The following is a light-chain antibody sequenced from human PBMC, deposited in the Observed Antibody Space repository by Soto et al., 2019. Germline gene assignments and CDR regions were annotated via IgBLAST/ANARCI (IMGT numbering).Light chain of an antibody. CDR1: QAVNTR. J-gene: IGKJ1*01. CDR2: LAS. CDR3: QQRQSWPRT. V-gene: IGKV3-11*01. Sequence: EIVLTQSPATLSSFPGDRVTLSCRASQAVNTRLAWYQHRPGQAPRLLIYLASNRAAGVPARLSGSGSGTDFTLTISDVEPEDFAVYYCQQRQSWPRTFGQETTVDI.